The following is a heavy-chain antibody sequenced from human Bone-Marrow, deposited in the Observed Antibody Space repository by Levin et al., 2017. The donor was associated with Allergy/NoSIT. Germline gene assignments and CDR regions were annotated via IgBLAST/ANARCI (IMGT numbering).Heavy chain of an antibody. J-gene: IGHJ5*02. D-gene: IGHD2-2*01. CDR1: GGSITSYY. V-gene: IGHV4-59*01. CDR2: IYYSGST. CDR3: ARDLGYCSSTSCYPWFDP. Sequence: KPSETLSLTCTVSGGSITSYYWSWIRQPPGKGLEWIGYIYYSGSTNYNPSLKSRVTISVDTSKNQFSLKLSSLTAADTAVYYCARDLGYCSSTSCYPWFDPWGQGTLVTVSS.